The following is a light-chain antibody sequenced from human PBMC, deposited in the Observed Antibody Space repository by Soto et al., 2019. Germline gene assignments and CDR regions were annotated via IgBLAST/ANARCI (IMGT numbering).Light chain of an antibody. Sequence: DIQMTQTPSSLSASVGDRVTITCRASQGISSFLAWYQQKPGKAPKLLIYAASTLQSGVPSRFSGSGSGTEFTLTISSLQPDDFATYYCQQYNSPITFGQGTRLEIK. CDR3: QQYNSPIT. CDR1: QGISSF. CDR2: AAS. J-gene: IGKJ5*01. V-gene: IGKV1-9*01.